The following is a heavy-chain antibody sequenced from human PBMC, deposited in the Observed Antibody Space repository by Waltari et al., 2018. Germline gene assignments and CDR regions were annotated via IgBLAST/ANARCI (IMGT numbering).Heavy chain of an antibody. V-gene: IGHV3-23*01. CDR2: ISGSGGST. CDR3: ATSGGGVIAADY. D-gene: IGHD3-16*02. J-gene: IGHJ4*02. CDR1: GFTFSSYA. Sequence: EVQLLESGGGLVQPGGSLRLSCAASGFTFSSYAMSWVRQAPGKGLEWVSAISGSGGSTYYADSVKGRFTSSRDNAKNTLYLQMNSLRAEDTAVYYCATSGGGVIAADYWGQGTLVTVSS.